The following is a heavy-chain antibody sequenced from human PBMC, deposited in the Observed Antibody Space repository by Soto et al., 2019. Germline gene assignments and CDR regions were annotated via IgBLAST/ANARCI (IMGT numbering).Heavy chain of an antibody. D-gene: IGHD3-10*01. Sequence: GGSLRLSCATSGFTFRVYAMSWVRQAPGKGPEWASHISGSGGSYYSDSVKGRFTISRDNSKTTLYLQMNSLRAEDTATYYCANVGGLGSGKSFDYCGPGTLVIVSS. V-gene: IGHV3-23*01. CDR2: ISGSGGS. CDR1: GFTFRVYA. CDR3: ANVGGLGSGKSFDY. J-gene: IGHJ4*02.